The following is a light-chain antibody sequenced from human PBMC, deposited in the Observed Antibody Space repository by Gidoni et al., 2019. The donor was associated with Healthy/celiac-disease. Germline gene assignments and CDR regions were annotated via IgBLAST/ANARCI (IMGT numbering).Light chain of an antibody. CDR3: QQRSNWPPIT. J-gene: IGKJ5*01. CDR1: QSVSRY. V-gene: IGKV3-11*01. Sequence: PATLSLSPGERATLSCRASQSVSRYLAWYQQKPGQAPRLLIYDASNRATGIPARFSGSGSGTDFTLTISSLEPEDFAVYYCQQRSNWPPITFXXXTQVEIK. CDR2: DAS.